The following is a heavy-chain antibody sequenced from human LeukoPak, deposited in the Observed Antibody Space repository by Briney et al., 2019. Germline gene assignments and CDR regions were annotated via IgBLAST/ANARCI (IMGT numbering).Heavy chain of an antibody. V-gene: IGHV1-69*06. Sequence: ASVKVSCKASGGTFSSYAISWVRQAPGQGLEWMGGIIPIFGTANYAQKFQGRVTITADKSTSTAYMELSSLRSEDTAVYYRARRGRRTILSAFDIWGQGTMVTVSS. D-gene: IGHD3-9*01. J-gene: IGHJ3*02. CDR2: IIPIFGTA. CDR3: ARRGRRTILSAFDI. CDR1: GGTFSSYA.